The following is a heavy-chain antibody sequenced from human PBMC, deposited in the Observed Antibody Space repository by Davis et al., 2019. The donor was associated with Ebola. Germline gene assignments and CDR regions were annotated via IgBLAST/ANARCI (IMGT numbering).Heavy chain of an antibody. Sequence: MPSETLSLTCTVSSGSLSSTNFYWGWIRQPPGKGLEWIGSIYYSGSTYYNPSLKSRVTISVDTSKNQFSLKLSSVTAADTAVYYCARHFVFYGMDVWGQGTTVTVSS. CDR1: SGSLSSTNFY. CDR2: IYYSGST. V-gene: IGHV4-39*01. J-gene: IGHJ6*02. CDR3: ARHFVFYGMDV. D-gene: IGHD3-10*01.